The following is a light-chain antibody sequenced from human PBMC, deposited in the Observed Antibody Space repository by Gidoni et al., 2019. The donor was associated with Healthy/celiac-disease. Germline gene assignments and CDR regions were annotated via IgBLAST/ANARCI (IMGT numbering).Light chain of an antibody. Sequence: QSALTQPASVSGSPGQSITISGTGTSSDVGSYNLVSWYQQHPGKAPKLMLYEGSKRPSGVSNRFSGSKSGNTASLTISGLQAEDEADYYCCSYAGSSTWVFGGGTKLTVL. J-gene: IGLJ3*02. CDR2: EGS. CDR1: SSDVGSYNL. V-gene: IGLV2-23*01. CDR3: CSYAGSSTWV.